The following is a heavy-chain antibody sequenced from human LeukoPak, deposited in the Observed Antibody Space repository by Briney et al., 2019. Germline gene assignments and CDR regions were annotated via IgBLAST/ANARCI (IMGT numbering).Heavy chain of an antibody. Sequence: GGSLRLSCAASGFTFSSFGMSWVRQAPGQGLEWVSAISGSGSSTYYADSVKGRFTISRDNAKNSLYLQMNSLRAEDTAVYYCAREELIHRNWGIAAAEYWGQGTLVTVSS. CDR2: ISGSGSST. D-gene: IGHD6-13*01. V-gene: IGHV3-23*01. CDR3: AREELIHRNWGIAAAEY. J-gene: IGHJ4*02. CDR1: GFTFSSFG.